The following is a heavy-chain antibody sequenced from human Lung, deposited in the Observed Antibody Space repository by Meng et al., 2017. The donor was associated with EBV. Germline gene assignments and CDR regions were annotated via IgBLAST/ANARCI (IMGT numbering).Heavy chain of an antibody. Sequence: VTLVKSGSELKKPVASVRISCKASGFTFSTYRMNWVRQAPGKGLEWVSSISSSSSYIYYADSVKGRFTISRDNAKNSMYLQMNSLRAEDTAVYYCARAELGDFDYWGQGTLVTVSS. V-gene: IGHV3-21*01. CDR1: GFTFSTYR. CDR2: ISSSSSYI. J-gene: IGHJ4*02. CDR3: ARAELGDFDY. D-gene: IGHD3-10*01.